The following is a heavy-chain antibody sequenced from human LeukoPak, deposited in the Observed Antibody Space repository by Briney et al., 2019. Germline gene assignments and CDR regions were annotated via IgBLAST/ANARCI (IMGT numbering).Heavy chain of an antibody. CDR1: GFSFSSYA. CDR2: IIHSGST. J-gene: IGHJ6*03. D-gene: IGHD2-2*02. CDR3: ARVSTYTGHHYFYYYMDV. V-gene: IGHV4-34*12. Sequence: GSLRLSCAASGFSFSSYAMSWVRQAPGKGLECIGEIIHSGSTNYNPPLKRRLTISADTSKNQFSLKLSSVTAADTAVYYCARVSTYTGHHYFYYYMDVWGTGTTVTVSS.